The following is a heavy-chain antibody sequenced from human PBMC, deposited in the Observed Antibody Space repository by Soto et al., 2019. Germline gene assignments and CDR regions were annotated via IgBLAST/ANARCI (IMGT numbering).Heavy chain of an antibody. V-gene: IGHV3-66*01. Sequence: GGSLRLSCAASGFTVSSNYMSWVRQAPGKGLEWVSVIYSGGSTYYADSVKGRFTISRDNSKNTLYLQMNSLRAEDTAVYYCARVGCSSTSCYGVEYFDYWGQGTLVTVSS. CDR2: IYSGGST. D-gene: IGHD2-2*01. CDR3: ARVGCSSTSCYGVEYFDY. J-gene: IGHJ4*02. CDR1: GFTVSSNY.